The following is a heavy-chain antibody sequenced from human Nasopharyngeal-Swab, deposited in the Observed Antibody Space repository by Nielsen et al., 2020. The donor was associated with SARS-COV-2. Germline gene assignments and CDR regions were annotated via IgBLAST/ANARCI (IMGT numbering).Heavy chain of an antibody. J-gene: IGHJ4*02. CDR1: GGSLSGYF. CDR3: ARLPLRYERTFDY. V-gene: IGHV4-34*01. Sequence: SETLSLTCDVYGGSLSGYFWSWIRQPPGKGLEWIGDVDAGDINHLGNTNYNPSLTTRVTISLDTSQNQFSLKLTSVSAADTAVYYCARLPLRYERTFDYWSQGSLVTASP. D-gene: IGHD1-14*01. CDR2: VDAGDINHLGNT.